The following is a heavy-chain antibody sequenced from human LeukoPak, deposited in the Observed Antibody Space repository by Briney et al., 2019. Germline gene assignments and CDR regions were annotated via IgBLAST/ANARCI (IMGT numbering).Heavy chain of an antibody. CDR1: GFTFSSYA. CDR3: VKEGDDYGDYAAYSDY. J-gene: IGHJ4*02. D-gene: IGHD4-17*01. V-gene: IGHV3-64D*06. Sequence: GGSLRLSCSASGFTFSSYAMHWVRQAPGKGLEYVSAISSNGGSTYYADSVKGRFTISRDNSKNTLYLQMSSLRAEDTAVYYCVKEGDDYGDYAAYSDYWGQGTLVTVSS. CDR2: ISSNGGST.